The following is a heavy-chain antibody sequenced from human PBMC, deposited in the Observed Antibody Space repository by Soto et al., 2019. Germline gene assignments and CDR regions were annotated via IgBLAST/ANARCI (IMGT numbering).Heavy chain of an antibody. J-gene: IGHJ4*02. CDR3: AKFTEPGYSSIWYYFEY. D-gene: IGHD6-19*01. Sequence: GGSLRLSCVGSGFTFSGYSMAWVRQAPGRGLEWVASISSRSTNIDYADSVKGRFTISRDDAKNLVSLQMSSLRGEDTALYYCAKFTEPGYSSIWYYFEYWGQGTPVTVSS. CDR2: ISSRSTNI. CDR1: GFTFSGYS. V-gene: IGHV3-21*06.